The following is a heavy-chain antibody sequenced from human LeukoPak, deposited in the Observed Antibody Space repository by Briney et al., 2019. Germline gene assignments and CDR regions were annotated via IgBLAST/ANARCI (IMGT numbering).Heavy chain of an antibody. D-gene: IGHD3-16*01. Sequence: GGSLRLSCAASGFTFSSYSMNWVRQAPGKGLEWVSGINWNGGSTGYADSVKGRFTISRDNAKNSLYLQMNSLRAEDTALYYCASSIRGEAGAFDIWGQGTMVTVSS. CDR2: INWNGGST. CDR3: ASSIRGEAGAFDI. CDR1: GFTFSSYS. V-gene: IGHV3-20*04. J-gene: IGHJ3*02.